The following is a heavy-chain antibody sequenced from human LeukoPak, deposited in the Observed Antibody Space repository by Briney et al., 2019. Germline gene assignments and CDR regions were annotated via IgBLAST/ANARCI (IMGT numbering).Heavy chain of an antibody. D-gene: IGHD3-22*01. J-gene: IGHJ4*02. V-gene: IGHV1-69*05. CDR1: GGTFSSYA. CDR3: ARGPLYYDSSGYYYAFDY. CDR2: IIPIFGTA. Sequence: GSSVKVSCKASGGTFSSYAISWVRQAPGQGLDWMGGIIPIFGTANYAQKFQGRVTITTDESTSTAYMELSSLRSEDTAVYYCARGPLYYDSSGYYYAFDYWGQGTLVTVSS.